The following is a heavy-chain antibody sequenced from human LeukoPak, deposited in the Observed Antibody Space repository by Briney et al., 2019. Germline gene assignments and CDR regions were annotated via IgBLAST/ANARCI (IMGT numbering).Heavy chain of an antibody. CDR3: ARDLGRGAYVDY. Sequence: PGRSLRLSCEASGFPFSVYGMHWVRQAPGKGLEWVAVIGHDGSFKESADAVKGRFTISRDNPKNTLYLHMSSLRAEDTAVYYCARDLGRGAYVDYWGQGSLVTVAS. CDR1: GFPFSVYG. D-gene: IGHD3-16*01. V-gene: IGHV3-33*01. CDR2: IGHDGSFK. J-gene: IGHJ4*02.